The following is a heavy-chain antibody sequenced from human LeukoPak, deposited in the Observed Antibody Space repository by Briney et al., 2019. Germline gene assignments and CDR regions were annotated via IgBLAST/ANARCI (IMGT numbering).Heavy chain of an antibody. CDR3: AKSVFAMVRGVEGYYFDY. CDR2: ISWNSGSI. D-gene: IGHD3-10*01. CDR1: GFTFDDYA. V-gene: IGHV3-9*01. Sequence: PGRSLRLSCAASGFTFDDYAMHWVRQAPGNGLEWVSGISWNSGSIGYADSVKGRFTISRDNAKNSLYLQMNSLRAEDTALYYCAKSVFAMVRGVEGYYFDYWGQGTLVTVSS. J-gene: IGHJ4*02.